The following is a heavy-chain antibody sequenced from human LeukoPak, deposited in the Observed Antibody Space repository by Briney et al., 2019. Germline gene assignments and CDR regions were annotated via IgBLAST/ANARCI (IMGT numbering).Heavy chain of an antibody. CDR2: IHHSGRL. CDR1: GDSIGSNKW. Sequence: PSETLSLTCAVSGDSIGSNKWWTWVRQPPGKGLEWIGEIHHSGRLNYSPSLKSRVTISVDKSKNHFSLNLNSITPADTAIYYCARGGVWKFDYWGQGALVTVST. CDR3: ARGGVWKFDY. V-gene: IGHV4-4*02. J-gene: IGHJ4*02. D-gene: IGHD1-1*01.